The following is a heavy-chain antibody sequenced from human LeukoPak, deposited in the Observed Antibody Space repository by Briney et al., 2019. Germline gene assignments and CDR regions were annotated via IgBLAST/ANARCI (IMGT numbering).Heavy chain of an antibody. D-gene: IGHD5-24*01. CDR2: ISYDGSNK. V-gene: IGHV3-30-3*01. Sequence: GGSLRLSCAASGFTFSSYAMHWVRQAPGKGLEWVAVISYDGSNKYYADSVKGRFTISRDNSKNTLYLQMNSLRAEDTAVYYCARDRDGILGDYWGQGTLVTVSS. J-gene: IGHJ4*02. CDR1: GFTFSSYA. CDR3: ARDRDGILGDY.